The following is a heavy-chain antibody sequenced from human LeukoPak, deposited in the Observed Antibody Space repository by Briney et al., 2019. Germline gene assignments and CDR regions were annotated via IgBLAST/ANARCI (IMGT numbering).Heavy chain of an antibody. CDR2: IYPGNSDT. CDR3: VRQDEYCYDMSGYGDDVLDI. Sequence: GESLKISCKASGYSFSSYWIAWLRQMPGKGLEWMGIIYPGNSDTRYSPSFQGQVTISVDKSISTAYLQWSSLKASEAAMYYCVRQDEYCYDMSGYGDDVLDIWGQGTMVTVSS. D-gene: IGHD3-22*01. J-gene: IGHJ3*02. V-gene: IGHV5-51*01. CDR1: GYSFSSYW.